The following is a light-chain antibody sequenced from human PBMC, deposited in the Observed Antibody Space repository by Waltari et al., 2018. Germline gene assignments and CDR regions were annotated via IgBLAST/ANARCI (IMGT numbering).Light chain of an antibody. CDR1: QSLVYSDGNTY. CDR3: MQGTHWPPWT. CDR2: KVS. J-gene: IGKJ1*01. V-gene: IGKV2-30*01. Sequence: VVMTQSLLSLPVTLGQPAPIPCRSSQSLVYSDGNTYLHWFQQRPGQSPRRLIYKVSNRDSGVPDRFSGSGSGTDFTLKISRVEAEDVGVYYCMQGTHWPPWTFGQGTKVEIK.